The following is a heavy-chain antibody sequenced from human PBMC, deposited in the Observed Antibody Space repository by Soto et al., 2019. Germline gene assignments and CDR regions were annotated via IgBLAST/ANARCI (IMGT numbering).Heavy chain of an antibody. CDR1: GFTFSNAW. J-gene: IGHJ6*02. Sequence: GGSLRLSCAASGFTFSNAWTNWVRQAPGKGLEWVGRIKSKTDGGTTDYAAPVKGRFTISRDDSKNTLYLQMNSLKTEDTAVYYCSGEASYYYYGMDVWGQGTTVTVSS. CDR3: SGEASYYYYGMDV. CDR2: IKSKTDGGTT. V-gene: IGHV3-15*07. D-gene: IGHD3-10*01.